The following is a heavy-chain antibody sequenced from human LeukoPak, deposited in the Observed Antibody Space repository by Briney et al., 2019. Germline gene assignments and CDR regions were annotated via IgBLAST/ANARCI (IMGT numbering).Heavy chain of an antibody. D-gene: IGHD3-9*01. CDR1: GFTFSSYA. V-gene: IGHV3-23*01. CDR3: AKGLRYFDWPSDY. Sequence: GGSLRLSCAASGFTFSSYAMSWVRQAPGKGLERVSGIHGSGEGIDYADSVKGRFTTSRDNSKNTLYLQMNSLRAEDTAVYYCAKGLRYFDWPSDYWGQGTLVTVSS. CDR2: IHGSGEGI. J-gene: IGHJ4*02.